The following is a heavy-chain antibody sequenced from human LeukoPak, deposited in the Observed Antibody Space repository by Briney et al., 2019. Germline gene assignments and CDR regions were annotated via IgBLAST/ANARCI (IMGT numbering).Heavy chain of an antibody. Sequence: GASVKVSCKTSGYTFTNDYMHWVRQAPGQGLEWMGVISPGDGTTKYAQKFQGRVTMTRDTSTSTLYMELSSLRSEDTAMYYCSKVGQLVFDYWGQGTLVTVSS. J-gene: IGHJ4*02. CDR1: GYTFTNDY. V-gene: IGHV1-46*03. CDR2: ISPGDGTT. CDR3: SKVGQLVFDY. D-gene: IGHD6-6*01.